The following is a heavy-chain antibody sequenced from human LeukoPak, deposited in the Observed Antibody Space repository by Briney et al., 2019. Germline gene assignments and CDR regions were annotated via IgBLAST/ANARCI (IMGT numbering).Heavy chain of an antibody. J-gene: IGHJ4*02. CDR1: GGSISSYY. D-gene: IGHD3-3*01. Sequence: PSETLSLTCTVSGGSISSYYWSWIRQPPGKGLEWIGYIYSSGSTYYNPSLKSRVTISVDTSKNQFSLKLSSVTAADTAVYYCARDVGGYYIDYWGQGTLVTVSS. CDR3: ARDVGGYYIDY. V-gene: IGHV4-4*09. CDR2: IYSSGST.